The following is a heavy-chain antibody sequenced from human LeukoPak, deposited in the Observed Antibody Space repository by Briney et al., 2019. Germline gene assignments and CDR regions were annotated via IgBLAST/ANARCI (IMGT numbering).Heavy chain of an antibody. CDR3: ARGYCSGGSCYQALDY. CDR1: GYTFTGYY. D-gene: IGHD2-15*01. Sequence: ASVKVSCKASGYTFTGYYMHWVRQAPGQGLEWMGWINPNSGGTNYAQKFQGRVTMTRDTSTSTVYMELSSLRSEDTAVYYCARGYCSGGSCYQALDYWGQGTLVTVSS. J-gene: IGHJ4*02. CDR2: INPNSGGT. V-gene: IGHV1-2*02.